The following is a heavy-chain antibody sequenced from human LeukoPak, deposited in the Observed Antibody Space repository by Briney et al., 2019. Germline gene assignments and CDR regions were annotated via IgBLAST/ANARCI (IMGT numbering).Heavy chain of an antibody. D-gene: IGHD3-10*01. J-gene: IGHJ4*02. V-gene: IGHV3-23*01. CDR3: AKGYYYGSGSYSTFDY. CDR2: ISGSGGGT. CDR1: GFTFSSHA. Sequence: PGGSLRLSCAASGFTFSSHALSWLRQAPGKGLEWVSTISGSGGGTYYADSVKGRFTISRDNSKNTLYVQMSSLRADDTALYYCAKGYYYGSGSYSTFDYWGQGTLVTVSS.